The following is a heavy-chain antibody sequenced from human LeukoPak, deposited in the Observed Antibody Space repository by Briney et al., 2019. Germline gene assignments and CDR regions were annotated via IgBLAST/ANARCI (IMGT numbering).Heavy chain of an antibody. Sequence: SETLSLTCAVYGGSFSGYYWSWIRQPPGKGLEWIGEINHSGSTNYNPSLKSRVTISVDTSKNQFSLKLSSVTAADTAVYYCARRVGTATNWFDPWGQGTLVTVSS. J-gene: IGHJ5*02. CDR3: ARRVGTATNWFDP. CDR1: GGSFSGYY. CDR2: INHSGST. V-gene: IGHV4-34*01. D-gene: IGHD1-1*01.